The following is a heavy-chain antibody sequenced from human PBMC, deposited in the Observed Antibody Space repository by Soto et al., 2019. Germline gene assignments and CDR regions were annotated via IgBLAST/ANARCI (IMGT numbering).Heavy chain of an antibody. CDR2: INAGGGDT. CDR3: ARGRVVRGVTPSVRHDF. J-gene: IGHJ4*02. D-gene: IGHD3-10*01. CDR1: GYTFTTYA. Sequence: ASVKVSCKTSGYTFTTYAMHWVRQAPGQRLEWMGWINAGGGDTKYSQRFQGRVTISRDTSASTVYMELSSLTPEDTAVYYCARGRVVRGVTPSVRHDFWGQGTMVTVSS. V-gene: IGHV1-3*01.